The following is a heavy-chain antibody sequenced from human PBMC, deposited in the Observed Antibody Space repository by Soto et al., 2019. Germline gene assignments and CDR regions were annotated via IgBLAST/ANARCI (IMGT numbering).Heavy chain of an antibody. V-gene: IGHV3-7*03. Sequence: VQLVESGGGLVQPGGSLRLSCAASGFTFSSYWMSWVRQAPGKGLEWVANIKQDGSEKYYVDSVKGRFTISRDNAKNSLYLQMNSLRAEDTAVYYCARDRVAGPYYYCGMDVWGQGTTVTVSS. CDR1: GFTFSSYW. CDR2: IKQDGSEK. D-gene: IGHD6-19*01. CDR3: ARDRVAGPYYYCGMDV. J-gene: IGHJ6*02.